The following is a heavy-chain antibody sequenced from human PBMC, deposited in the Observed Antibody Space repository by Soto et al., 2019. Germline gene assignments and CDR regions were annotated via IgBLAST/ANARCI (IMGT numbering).Heavy chain of an antibody. CDR3: ARAGDFWSGFLDY. V-gene: IGHV3-30-3*01. Sequence: QVQLVESGGGVVQPGRSLRLSCAASGFTFSSYAMHWVRQAPGKGLEWVAVISYDGSNKYYADSVKGRFTISRDNSKNTLYLQMNRLRADDTAVYYCARAGDFWSGFLDYWGQGTLVTVSS. CDR2: ISYDGSNK. J-gene: IGHJ4*02. D-gene: IGHD3-3*01. CDR1: GFTFSSYA.